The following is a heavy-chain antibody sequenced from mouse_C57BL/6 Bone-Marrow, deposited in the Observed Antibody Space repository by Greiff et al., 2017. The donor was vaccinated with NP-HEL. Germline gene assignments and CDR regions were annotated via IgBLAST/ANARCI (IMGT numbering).Heavy chain of an antibody. CDR3: ARNDYDRGAYYAMDY. D-gene: IGHD2-4*01. CDR2: INPNYGTT. J-gene: IGHJ4*01. Sequence: EVQLQQSGPELVKPGASVKISCKASGYSFTDYNMNWVKQSNGKSLEWIGVINPNYGTTSYNQNFKGKATLTVDQSSSTDYMQLNSLTSEDSAFYYCARNDYDRGAYYAMDYWGQGTSVTVSS. V-gene: IGHV1-39*01. CDR1: GYSFTDYN.